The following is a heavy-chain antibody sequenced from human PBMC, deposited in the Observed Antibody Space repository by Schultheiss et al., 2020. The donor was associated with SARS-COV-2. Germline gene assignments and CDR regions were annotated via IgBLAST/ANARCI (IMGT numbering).Heavy chain of an antibody. J-gene: IGHJ4*02. Sequence: SGPTLVKPTQTLTLTCTFSGFSLSTSGVGVGWIRQPPGKALEWLALIYWDDDKRYSPSLKSRLTITKDTSKNQVVLTMTNMDPVDTATYYCARISFMTTVTAAFDYWGQGTLVTVAS. D-gene: IGHD4-17*01. CDR2: IYWDDDK. V-gene: IGHV2-5*02. CDR3: ARISFMTTVTAAFDY. CDR1: GFSLSTSGVG.